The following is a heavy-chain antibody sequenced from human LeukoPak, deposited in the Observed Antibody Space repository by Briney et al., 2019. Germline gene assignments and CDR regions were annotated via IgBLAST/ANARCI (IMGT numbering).Heavy chain of an antibody. Sequence: GGSLRLSCAASGFSLTDSSVHWVRQASGKGLEWLGRIRNKASTYATAYAASVSCSITISRDDSKHTAYLQMNSLKADDIASYFCKANGDSCDYWVEGGL. V-gene: IGHV3-73*01. CDR2: IRNKASTYAT. CDR3: KANGDSCDY. J-gene: IGHJ4*02. CDR1: GFSLTDSS. D-gene: IGHD2-21*02.